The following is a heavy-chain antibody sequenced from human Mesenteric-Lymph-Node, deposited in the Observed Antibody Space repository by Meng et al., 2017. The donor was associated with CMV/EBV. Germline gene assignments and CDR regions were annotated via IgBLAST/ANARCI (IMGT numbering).Heavy chain of an antibody. V-gene: IGHV3-74*01. D-gene: IGHD5/OR15-5a*01. J-gene: IGHJ4*02. CDR3: AWGVSTSQSFDY. Sequence: SCASSGFTFSGYWMHWVRQAPGKGLEWVSRINSDGTTTTYAESVKGRFTISRDNAKSTLYLQMNSLRAEDTALYYCAWGVSTSQSFDYWGQGTLVTVSS. CDR2: INSDGTTT. CDR1: GFTFSGYW.